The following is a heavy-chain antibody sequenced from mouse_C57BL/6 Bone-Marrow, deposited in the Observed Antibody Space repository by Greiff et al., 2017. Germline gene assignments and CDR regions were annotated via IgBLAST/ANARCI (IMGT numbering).Heavy chain of an antibody. CDR3: ARLFNGSSYLDY. J-gene: IGHJ2*01. CDR2: ISNGGGST. CDR1: GFTFSDYY. Sequence: EVKLVESGGGLVQPGGSLKLSCAASGFTFSDYYMYWVRQTPEKRLEWVAYISNGGGSTYYPDTVKGRFTISRDNAKNTLYLQMSRLKSEDTAMYYCARLFNGSSYLDYWGQGTTLTVSS. D-gene: IGHD1-1*01. V-gene: IGHV5-12*01.